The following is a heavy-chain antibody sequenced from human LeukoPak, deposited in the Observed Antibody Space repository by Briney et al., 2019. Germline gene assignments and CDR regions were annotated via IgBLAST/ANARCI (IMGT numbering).Heavy chain of an antibody. CDR3: ARRALHAFDI. Sequence: GESLKISCKGSGYSFTSYWIGWVRQMPGKGLEWMGIIYPGNSDTRYSPSFQSQVTISSDKSISTAYLQWSSLKASDTAMYYCARRALHAFDIWGKGTMVTVSS. CDR1: GYSFTSYW. D-gene: IGHD1-26*01. J-gene: IGHJ3*02. V-gene: IGHV5-51*01. CDR2: IYPGNSDT.